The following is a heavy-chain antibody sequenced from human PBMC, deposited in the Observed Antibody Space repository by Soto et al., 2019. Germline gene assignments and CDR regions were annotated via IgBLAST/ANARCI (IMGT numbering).Heavy chain of an antibody. CDR2: IYYSGST. Sequence: PSETLSLTCTVSGGSISSYYWSWIRQPPGKGLEWIGYIYYSGSTNYNPSLKSRVTISVDTSKNQFSLKLSSVTAADTAVYYCARDSADRGYGMDVWGQGTTVTVSS. J-gene: IGHJ6*02. CDR3: ARDSADRGYGMDV. D-gene: IGHD2-15*01. V-gene: IGHV4-59*01. CDR1: GGSISSYY.